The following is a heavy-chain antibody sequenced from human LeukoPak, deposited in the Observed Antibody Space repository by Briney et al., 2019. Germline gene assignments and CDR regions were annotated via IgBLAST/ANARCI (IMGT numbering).Heavy chain of an antibody. CDR3: AKVGSYYYGSGSSDLPDY. D-gene: IGHD3-10*01. V-gene: IGHV3-53*01. CDR1: GFTVSSNY. Sequence: GGSLRLSCAASGFTVSSNYINWVRQAPGKGLEWVSLIYSGGTTYYADSVKGRFTISRDNSKNTLYLQMNSLRAEDTAVYYCAKVGSYYYGSGSSDLPDYWGQGTLVTVSS. J-gene: IGHJ4*02. CDR2: IYSGGTT.